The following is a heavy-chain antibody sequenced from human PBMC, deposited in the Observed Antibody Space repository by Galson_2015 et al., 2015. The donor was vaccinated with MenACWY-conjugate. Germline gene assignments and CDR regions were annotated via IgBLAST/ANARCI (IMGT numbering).Heavy chain of an antibody. CDR1: EVTLNAYT. CDR2: IIPILGMT. J-gene: IGHJ4*02. CDR3: ARWNYGQAFDY. Sequence: SVKVSCKASEVTLNAYTISWVRQAPGEGLEWVGRIIPILGMTNYAQRFLGRVTMTADKSTSTAYMELSSLRSEDTAVYYCARWNYGQAFDYWGQGTLVTVSS. V-gene: IGHV1-69*02. D-gene: IGHD3-16*01.